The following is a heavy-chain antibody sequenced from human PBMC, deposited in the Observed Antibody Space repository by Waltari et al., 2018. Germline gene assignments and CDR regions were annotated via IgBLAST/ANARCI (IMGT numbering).Heavy chain of an antibody. J-gene: IGHJ6*04. CDR3: ARENYYGSGTYPMDV. V-gene: IGHV3-48*02. CDR1: EFTFSSYR. Sequence: EVQLVESGGGLVQPGGSLRLSCAASEFTFSSYRMNWVRQAPGKGLEWVSYISSSSTTIYYAYSVKGRFTISRDNAKNSLYLQMNSLRDEDTAVYYCARENYYGSGTYPMDVWGKGTTVTVSS. CDR2: ISSSSTTI. D-gene: IGHD3-10*01.